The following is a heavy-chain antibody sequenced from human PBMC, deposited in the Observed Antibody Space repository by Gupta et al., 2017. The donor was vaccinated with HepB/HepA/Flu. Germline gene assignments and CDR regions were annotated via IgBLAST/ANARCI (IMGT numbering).Heavy chain of an antibody. CDR3: AKTSLERRSIYMDV. Sequence: QVQLVESGGGVVKPGTSLRLSCAASGLTFSNYGMHWVRQAPGKGLEWVAFISHDGSQKNYADSVKGRFAISRDNSQNTLYLQMNSLRTVDTAVYYCAKTSLERRSIYMDVWGKGTTVTVSS. J-gene: IGHJ6*03. D-gene: IGHD1-1*01. V-gene: IGHV3-30*18. CDR2: ISHDGSQK. CDR1: GLTFSNYG.